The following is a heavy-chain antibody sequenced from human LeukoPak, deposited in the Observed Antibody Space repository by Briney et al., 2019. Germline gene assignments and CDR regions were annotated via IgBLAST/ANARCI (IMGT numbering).Heavy chain of an antibody. V-gene: IGHV1-69*01. CDR3: ARMPFMVRGVIALDY. D-gene: IGHD3-10*01. J-gene: IGHJ4*02. CDR1: GGTFSSYA. Sequence: AAGVKVSCKASGGTFSSYAISWVRQAPGQGREWMGGIIPIFGTANYAQKFQGRVTITAAESTSTAYMDLSSLRSEATAVYYCARMPFMVRGVIALDYWGQGTLVTVSS. CDR2: IIPIFGTA.